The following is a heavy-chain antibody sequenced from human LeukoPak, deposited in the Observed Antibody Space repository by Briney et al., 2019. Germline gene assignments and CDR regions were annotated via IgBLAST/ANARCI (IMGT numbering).Heavy chain of an antibody. V-gene: IGHV4-59*01. CDR2: IYYSGST. D-gene: IGHD4-23*01. CDR1: GGSISSYY. J-gene: IGHJ4*02. CDR3: ARRSPVWPDGGVGFFDY. Sequence: PSETLSLTCTVSGGSISSYYWSWIRQPPGKGLEWIGYIYYSGSTNYNPSLKSRVTISVDTSKNQFSLKLSSVTAADTAVYYCARRSPVWPDGGVGFFDYWGQGTLVTVSS.